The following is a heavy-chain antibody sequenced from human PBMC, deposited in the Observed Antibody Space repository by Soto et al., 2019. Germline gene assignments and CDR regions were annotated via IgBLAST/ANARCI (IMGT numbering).Heavy chain of an antibody. CDR1: GYTFTSYG. D-gene: IGHD4-17*01. J-gene: IGHJ3*02. CDR2: ISAYNGNT. V-gene: IGHV1-18*01. CDR3: ASNHDYGDYPDAFDI. Sequence: QVQLVQSGAEVKKPGASVKVSCKASGYTFTSYGISWVRQAPGQGLEWMGWISAYNGNTNYAQKLQGRVTITPDTSTRTAYMEIRSLRSDDTAVYYCASNHDYGDYPDAFDIWGQGTMVTVSS.